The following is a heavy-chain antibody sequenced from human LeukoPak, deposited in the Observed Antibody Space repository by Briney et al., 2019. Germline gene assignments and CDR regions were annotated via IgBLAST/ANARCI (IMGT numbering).Heavy chain of an antibody. J-gene: IGHJ4*02. Sequence: SETLSLTCGVYGGSFSGYYWSWIRQPPGKGLEWIGEINHSGSTNYNPSLKSRVTISVDTSKNQFSLKLTSVTAADTAVYYCARGGDQGFDYWGQGTLVIVSS. V-gene: IGHV4-34*01. D-gene: IGHD2-2*01. CDR1: GGSFSGYY. CDR2: INHSGST. CDR3: ARGGDQGFDY.